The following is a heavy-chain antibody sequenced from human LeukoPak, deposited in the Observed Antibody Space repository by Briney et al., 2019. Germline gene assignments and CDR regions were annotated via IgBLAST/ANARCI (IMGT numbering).Heavy chain of an antibody. D-gene: IGHD3-22*01. V-gene: IGHV3-48*01. CDR2: ITNSGNSK. CDR1: EFTFSSYS. Sequence: PGGSLRLSCAASEFTFSSYSMNWVRQAPGKGLEWVSYITNSGNSKSYADSVKGRFTISRDNTKNSLYLQMNGLRAEDTAVYYCARGDDSGYYDYFDYWGQGALVTVSS. J-gene: IGHJ4*02. CDR3: ARGDDSGYYDYFDY.